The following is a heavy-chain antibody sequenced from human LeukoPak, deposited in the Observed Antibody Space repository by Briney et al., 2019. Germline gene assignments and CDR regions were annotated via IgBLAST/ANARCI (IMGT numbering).Heavy chain of an antibody. J-gene: IGHJ4*02. CDR1: GYSFTDNW. CDR2: IYPGDSAT. V-gene: IGHV5-51*01. D-gene: IGHD2-15*01. CDR3: ARRGPYCSGGSCYYFDS. Sequence: GESLKISCKGSGYSFTDNWIGWVRQMPGKGLAWMGIIYPGDSATRYSPSFQGQVTISADKSISTAYLQWNSLKASDTAMYYCARRGPYCSGGSCYYFDSWGQGTLVTVSS.